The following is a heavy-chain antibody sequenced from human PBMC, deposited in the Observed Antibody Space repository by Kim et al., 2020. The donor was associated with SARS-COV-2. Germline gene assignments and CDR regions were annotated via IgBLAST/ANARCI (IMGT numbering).Heavy chain of an antibody. Sequence: GGSLRLSCAASGFTFSSYAMHWVRQAPGKGLEWVAVISYDGSNKYYADSVKGRFTISRDNSKNTLYLQMNSLRAEDTAVYYCATSSGWYALGDYWGQGTLVTVSS. CDR1: GFTFSSYA. CDR2: ISYDGSNK. J-gene: IGHJ4*02. V-gene: IGHV3-30*04. CDR3: ATSSGWYALGDY. D-gene: IGHD6-19*01.